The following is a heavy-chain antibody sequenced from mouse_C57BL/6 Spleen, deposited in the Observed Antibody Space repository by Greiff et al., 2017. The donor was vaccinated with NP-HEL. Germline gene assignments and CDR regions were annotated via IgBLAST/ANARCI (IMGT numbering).Heavy chain of an antibody. J-gene: IGHJ1*03. CDR3: ARHDHYGSSYGGWYFDV. CDR1: GFTFSSYG. CDR2: ISSGGSYT. D-gene: IGHD1-1*01. Sequence: DVKLVESGGDLVKPGGSLKLSCAASGFTFSSYGMSWVRQTPDKRLEWVATISSGGSYTYYPDSVKGRFTISRDNAKNTLYLQMSSLKSEDTAMYYCARHDHYGSSYGGWYFDVWGTGTTVTVSS. V-gene: IGHV5-6*02.